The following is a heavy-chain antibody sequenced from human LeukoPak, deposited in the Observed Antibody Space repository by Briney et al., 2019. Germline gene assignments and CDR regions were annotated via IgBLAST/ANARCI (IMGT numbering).Heavy chain of an antibody. CDR3: AKDGLPYYYDSSGYYLDY. CDR1: GFTFSSYA. CDR2: ISGSGGST. V-gene: IGHV3-23*01. J-gene: IGHJ4*02. Sequence: PGGSLRLSCAASGFTFSSYAMSWVCQAPGKGLEWVSAISGSGGSTYHADSVKGRFTISRDNSKNTLYLQMNSLRAEDTAVYYCAKDGLPYYYDSSGYYLDYWGQGTLVTVSS. D-gene: IGHD3-22*01.